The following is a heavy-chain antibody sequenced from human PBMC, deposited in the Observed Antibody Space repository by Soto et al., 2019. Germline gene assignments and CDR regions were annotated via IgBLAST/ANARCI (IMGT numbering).Heavy chain of an antibody. V-gene: IGHV1-18*01. CDR3: ARDTPPTDY. J-gene: IGHJ4*02. Sequence: QVQLVQSGAEVKKPGASVKVSCKTSGYTFTSYHISWVRQAPGQGLEWMGWISAYNTNTNYAQKXQSSFTXXTYTLTSTAYMELRSLRSDDTAVYYCARDTPPTDYWGQGTLVTVSS. CDR2: ISAYNTNT. CDR1: GYTFTSYH.